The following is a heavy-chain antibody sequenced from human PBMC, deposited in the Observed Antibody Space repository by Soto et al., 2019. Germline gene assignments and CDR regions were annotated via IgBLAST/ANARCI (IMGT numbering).Heavy chain of an antibody. V-gene: IGHV3-30*18. CDR2: MSHDGSHK. CDR3: AKIPRSGWYHHYYGMDV. Sequence: QVQLVESGGGVVQAGRSLGLSCTASGFTFSGYGMHWVRQDPGEGLEWVASMSHDGSHKDFLDSVKGRFFISRDNSKNTLYLQINSLRPEDTAVYYCAKIPRSGWYHHYYGMDVWGQGTTVIVSS. CDR1: GFTFSGYG. J-gene: IGHJ6*02. D-gene: IGHD6-19*01.